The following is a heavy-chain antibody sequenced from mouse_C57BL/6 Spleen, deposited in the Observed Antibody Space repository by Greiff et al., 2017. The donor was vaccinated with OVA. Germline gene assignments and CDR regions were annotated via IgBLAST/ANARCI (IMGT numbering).Heavy chain of an antibody. V-gene: IGHV6-3*01. CDR1: GFTFSNYW. J-gene: IGHJ2*01. D-gene: IGHD2-4*01. Sequence: DVMLVESGGGLVQPGGSMKLSCVASGFTFSNYWMNWVRQSPEKGLEWVAQIRLKSDNYATHYAESVKGRFTISRDDSKSSVYLQMNNLRAEDTGIYYCTKIYYDYPDYWGQGTTLTVSS. CDR2: IRLKSDNYAT. CDR3: TKIYYDYPDY.